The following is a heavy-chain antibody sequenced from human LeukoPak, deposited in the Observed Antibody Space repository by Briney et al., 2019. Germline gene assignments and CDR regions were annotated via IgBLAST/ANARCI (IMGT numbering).Heavy chain of an antibody. V-gene: IGHV3-23*01. J-gene: IGHJ4*02. CDR1: GFTFSTYA. CDR3: ARAGHCTNGICYTADFDY. Sequence: GGSLRLSCTASGFTFSTYAMSWVRQAPGKGLEWVSAITDSGGNTYYAAPVKGRFTISRDNSKNTLYLQMNSLRAEDTAAYYCARAGHCTNGICYTADFDYWGQGTLVTVSS. D-gene: IGHD2-8*01. CDR2: ITDSGGNT.